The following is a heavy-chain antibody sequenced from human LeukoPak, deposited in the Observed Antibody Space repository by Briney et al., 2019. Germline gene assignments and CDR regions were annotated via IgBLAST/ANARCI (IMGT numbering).Heavy chain of an antibody. V-gene: IGHV5-51*01. CDR2: IYPGDSDT. J-gene: IGHJ4*02. D-gene: IGHD5-12*01. CDR1: GYSFTSYW. CDR3: ARHLGGVARILGLDY. Sequence: GESLKISCKGSGYSFTSYWIGWVRQMPGKGLEWMGIIYPGDSDTRYSPSFQGQVTISADKSISAAYLQWSSLKASDTAMYYCARHLGGVARILGLDYWGQGTLVTVSS.